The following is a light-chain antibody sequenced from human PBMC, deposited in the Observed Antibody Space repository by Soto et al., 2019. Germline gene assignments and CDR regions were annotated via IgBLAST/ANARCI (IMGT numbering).Light chain of an antibody. Sequence: EIVMTQSPATLSVSPGERATLSCRASQCVSSNLAWYQQKPGQAPSLLIYDISARATGIRTRFSGSGSGTEFTLTISSLQSEDFAVYYCQQYNGWPLTFGGGTKVDI. CDR3: QQYNGWPLT. CDR1: QCVSSN. CDR2: DIS. J-gene: IGKJ4*01. V-gene: IGKV3D-15*01.